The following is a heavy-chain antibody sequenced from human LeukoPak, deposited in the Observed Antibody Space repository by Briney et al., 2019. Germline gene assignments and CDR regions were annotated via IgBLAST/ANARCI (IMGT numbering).Heavy chain of an antibody. CDR3: ARGAAGYSYG. V-gene: IGHV4-34*01. Sequence: SETLSLTCAVYGGSFSGYYWSWIRQPPGKGLEWIGEINHSGSTNYNPSLKSRVTISVDTSKNQFSLKLSSVTAADTAVYYCARGAAGYSYGWGQGTLVTVSP. D-gene: IGHD5-18*01. CDR1: GGSFSGYY. J-gene: IGHJ4*02. CDR2: INHSGST.